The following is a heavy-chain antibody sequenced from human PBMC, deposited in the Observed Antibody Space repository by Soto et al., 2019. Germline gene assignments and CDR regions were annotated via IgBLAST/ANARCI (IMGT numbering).Heavy chain of an antibody. Sequence: XATLSLVCTVSGGSISSSSYYWGWIRQPPGKGLEWIGSIYYSGSTYYNPSLKSRVTISVDTSKNQFSLKLSSVTAADTAVYYCARRTKTKNWNDPFDPWGQGTLVTVSS. CDR2: IYYSGST. V-gene: IGHV4-39*01. CDR1: GGSISSSSYY. J-gene: IGHJ5*02. D-gene: IGHD1-1*01. CDR3: ARRTKTKNWNDPFDP.